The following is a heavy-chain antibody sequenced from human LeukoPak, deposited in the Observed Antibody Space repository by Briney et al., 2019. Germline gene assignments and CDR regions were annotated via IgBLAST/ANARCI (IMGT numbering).Heavy chain of an antibody. CDR2: IDQDGSEN. CDR3: VRDQGAAGDY. J-gene: IGHJ4*02. CDR1: GFTFSKYW. V-gene: IGHV3-7*01. Sequence: GGPLRLSCAASGFTFSKYWMTWVRQAPGKGLEWVANIDQDGSENFYVDSVKGRFTIYRDNAKNSLYLQMNSLRLDDTALYYCVRDQGAAGDYWGQGTLVTVSS. D-gene: IGHD6-13*01.